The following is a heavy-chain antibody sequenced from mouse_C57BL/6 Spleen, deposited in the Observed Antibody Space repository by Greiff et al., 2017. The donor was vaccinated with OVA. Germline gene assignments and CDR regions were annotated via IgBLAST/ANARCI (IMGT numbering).Heavy chain of an antibody. V-gene: IGHV14-2*01. CDR1: GFNIKDYY. CDR3: AREGAVVSYWYFDV. Sequence: VQLQQSGAELVKPGASVKLSCTASGFNIKDYYMHWVKQRTEQGLEWIGRIDPEDGATKYAPKFQGKATITADTSSNTAYLQLSSLTSEDTAVYYCAREGAVVSYWYFDVWGTGTTVTVSS. J-gene: IGHJ1*03. CDR2: IDPEDGAT. D-gene: IGHD1-1*01.